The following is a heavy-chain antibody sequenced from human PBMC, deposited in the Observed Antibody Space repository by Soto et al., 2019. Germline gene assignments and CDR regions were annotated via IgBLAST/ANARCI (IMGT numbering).Heavy chain of an antibody. CDR3: ARDNFDFSLDY. CDR1: GFTFSRYA. J-gene: IGHJ4*02. Sequence: GGSLRLSCAASGFTFSRYAIHWVRQAPGKGLEYVSAISSDGGITSYANSVKGRFTVSRDNSKNTVNLQMGRLRAEDMAVYYCARDNFDFSLDYWGQGTLVTVSS. CDR2: ISSDGGIT. V-gene: IGHV3-64*01. D-gene: IGHD3-3*01.